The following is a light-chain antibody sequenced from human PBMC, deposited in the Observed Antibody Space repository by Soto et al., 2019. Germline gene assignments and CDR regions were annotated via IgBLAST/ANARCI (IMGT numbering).Light chain of an antibody. CDR1: QSISSY. J-gene: IGKJ5*01. Sequence: DIQMTQSPSSLSASVGDRVTITCRASQSISSYLNWYQQKPGKAPKLLIYAASSLQSGVPSKFSGSGSGTDFTLTISSLQPEDFATYYCQQYSSYPLTFGQGTRLAIK. V-gene: IGKV1-16*02. CDR3: QQYSSYPLT. CDR2: AAS.